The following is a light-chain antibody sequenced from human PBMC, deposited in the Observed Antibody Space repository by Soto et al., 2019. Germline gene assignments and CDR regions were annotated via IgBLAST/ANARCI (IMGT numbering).Light chain of an antibody. V-gene: IGLV2-14*01. Sequence: QSALTQPASVSGSPGQSGTISCTGTSSDVGGFNYVSWYQQHPGKVPKLVIYDVNVRPSGLSNRFSGSKSANTASLTISGPKAEHEADYFCSAYTGDAIQVIFGGGIQLTVL. CDR1: SSDVGGFNY. J-gene: IGLJ2*01. CDR2: DVN. CDR3: SAYTGDAIQVI.